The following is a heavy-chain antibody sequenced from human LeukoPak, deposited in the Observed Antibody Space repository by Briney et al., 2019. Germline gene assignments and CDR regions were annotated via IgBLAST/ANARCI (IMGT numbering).Heavy chain of an antibody. D-gene: IGHD2-15*01. V-gene: IGHV4-4*07. CDR3: ARFPSFYDLSGAANAFDI. J-gene: IGHJ3*02. CDR1: GGSISSYY. Sequence: PSETLSLTCTVSGGSISSYYWSWIRQPAGKGLEWIGRIYTSGSTNYSPSLKSRVTMSVDTSKNQFSLKLSSVTAADTAVYYCARFPSFYDLSGAANAFDIWGQGTMVIVSS. CDR2: IYTSGST.